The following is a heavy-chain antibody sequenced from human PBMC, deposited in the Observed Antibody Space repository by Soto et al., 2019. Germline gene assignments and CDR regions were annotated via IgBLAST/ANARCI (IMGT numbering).Heavy chain of an antibody. J-gene: IGHJ4*02. CDR1: VDSISNNNYP. V-gene: IGHV4-39*01. CDR2: VYSNGHT. CDR3: ASLNNGRPGDS. D-gene: IGHD2-8*01. Sequence: SETLCITCTFSVDSISNNNYPWGWTRQPPGKGLEWIGTVYSNGHTYHNPSLKSRLAMAVDTSKNQFSLSLISVTAADTAVYFCASLNNGRPGDSWGQGTLVTVSS.